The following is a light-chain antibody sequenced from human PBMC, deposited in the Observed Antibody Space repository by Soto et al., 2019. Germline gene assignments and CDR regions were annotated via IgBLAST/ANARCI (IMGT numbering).Light chain of an antibody. J-gene: IGKJ4*01. CDR1: QSTRNY. CDR3: QQSYTVPLT. CDR2: AAS. Sequence: IQMNQYPSCRSASLGDRITIRCRASQSTRNYITWYRQKPGKVPKLLIYAASHLQPGVPSRFSGRGSGTEVTLTISSLQPEDVATYYCQQSYTVPLTFGGGTKVDI. V-gene: IGKV1-39*01.